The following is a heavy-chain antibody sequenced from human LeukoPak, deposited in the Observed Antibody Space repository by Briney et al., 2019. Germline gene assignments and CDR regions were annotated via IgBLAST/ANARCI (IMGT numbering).Heavy chain of an antibody. CDR1: GFTFSSYA. Sequence: PGGSLRLSCVASGFTFSSYAMSWVRQAPGKGLEWVSATSGSCGTTFYADSVKGRFTISRDNSKNTLYLQMNSLRAEDTAVYYCAKGRSGSPGRYFDYWGQGTLVTVSS. CDR2: TSGSCGTT. CDR3: AKGRSGSPGRYFDY. V-gene: IGHV3-23*01. D-gene: IGHD1-26*01. J-gene: IGHJ4*02.